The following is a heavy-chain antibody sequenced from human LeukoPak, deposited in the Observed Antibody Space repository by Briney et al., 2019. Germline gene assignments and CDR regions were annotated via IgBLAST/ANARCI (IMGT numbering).Heavy chain of an antibody. D-gene: IGHD5-12*01. Sequence: ASVKVSCKASGYKFTSYGISCVRQAPGQGLDWMGWISAYNGNTNYAHNLQGRVTMTTDTSTSTAYMELRSLRSDDTAVYYCARGATENWFDPWGQGTLVTVSS. V-gene: IGHV1-18*01. J-gene: IGHJ5*02. CDR1: GYKFTSYG. CDR3: ARGATENWFDP. CDR2: ISAYNGNT.